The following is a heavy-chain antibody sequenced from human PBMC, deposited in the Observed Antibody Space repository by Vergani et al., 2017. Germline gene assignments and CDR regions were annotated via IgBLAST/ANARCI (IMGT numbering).Heavy chain of an antibody. CDR2: IIPIFGTA. Sequence: VQLVQSGAEVKKPGSSVKVSCKASGGTFSSYAISWVRQAPGQGLEWMGGIIPIFGTANYAQKFQGRVTITADESTSTAYMELSSLRSEDTAVYYCARAVVVVPAAIHYYYYYMDVWGKGTTVTVSS. J-gene: IGHJ6*03. D-gene: IGHD2-2*01. CDR3: ARAVVVVPAAIHYYYYYMDV. V-gene: IGHV1-69*01. CDR1: GGTFSSYA.